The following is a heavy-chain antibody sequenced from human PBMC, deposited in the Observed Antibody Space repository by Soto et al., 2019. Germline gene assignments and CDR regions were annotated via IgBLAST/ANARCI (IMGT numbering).Heavy chain of an antibody. V-gene: IGHV3-30*18. CDR3: AKRGFCSGGTCYSFHFDW. J-gene: IGHJ4*02. Sequence: AGGSLRLSCAASGFTFGSYGMHWVRQPPGKGLEWVALITSDASKTFYADSVKGRVAISRDNSKNTLYLHMDSLRVEDTAVYYCAKRGFCSGGTCYSFHFDWWGQGTLVTVSS. CDR2: ITSDASKT. D-gene: IGHD2-15*01. CDR1: GFTFGSYG.